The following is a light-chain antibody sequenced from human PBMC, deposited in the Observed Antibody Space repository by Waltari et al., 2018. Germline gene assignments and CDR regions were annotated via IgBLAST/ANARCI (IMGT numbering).Light chain of an antibody. J-gene: IGKJ2*01. Sequence: EIVLTQSPGTLSLSPGERATLSCRASQSVSSSYLAWYQQKPGQAPSLLIYGASSRATGLPDRFSGSGSGTDFTLTISRLEPEDFAVYYCQQYGSSPMYTFGQGTKLEIK. V-gene: IGKV3-20*01. CDR3: QQYGSSPMYT. CDR2: GAS. CDR1: QSVSSSY.